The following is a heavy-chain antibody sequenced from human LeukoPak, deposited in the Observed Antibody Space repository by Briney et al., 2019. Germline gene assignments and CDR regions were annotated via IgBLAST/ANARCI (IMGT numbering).Heavy chain of an antibody. J-gene: IGHJ4*02. CDR1: GYTFTGYY. D-gene: IGHD1-26*01. CDR3: ARGRSVGATKWDY. V-gene: IGHV1-2*02. CDR2: INPNSGGT. Sequence: GASVKVSCKASGYTFTGYYMHWVRQAPGRGLEWMGWINPNSGGTNYAQKFQGRVTMTRDTSISTAYMELSRLRSDDTAVYYCARGRSVGATKWDYWGQGTLVTVSS.